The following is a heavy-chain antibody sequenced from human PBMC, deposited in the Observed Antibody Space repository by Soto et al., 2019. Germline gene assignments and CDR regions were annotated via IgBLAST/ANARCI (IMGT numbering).Heavy chain of an antibody. D-gene: IGHD5-12*01. Sequence: QVRLQESGPGLLRPSQTLSLTCNVSDDSLSRGGYYWSWIRQRPGQVPEWIGNIYFTGSTDYNPSLKSRVSISLETYNIQCALTVRSVNAADTEVYYCAREWRYHDFDLWGQGALVTVSS. J-gene: IGHJ4*02. CDR2: IYFTGST. V-gene: IGHV4-31*03. CDR1: DDSLSRGGYY. CDR3: AREWRYHDFDL.